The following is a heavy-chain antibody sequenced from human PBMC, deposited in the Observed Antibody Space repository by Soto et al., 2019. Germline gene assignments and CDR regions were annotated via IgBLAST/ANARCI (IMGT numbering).Heavy chain of an antibody. CDR1: GGSISSSSYY. D-gene: IGHD3-9*01. CDR3: ARVGVDYDILTGYSPNYYMDV. CDR2: IYYSGST. Sequence: SETLSLTCTVSGGSISSSSYYWGWIRQPPGKGLEWIGSIYYSGSTYYNPSLKSRVTISVDTSKNQFSLKLSSVTAADTAVYYCARVGVDYDILTGYSPNYYMDVWGKGTKVTVSS. J-gene: IGHJ6*03. V-gene: IGHV4-39*01.